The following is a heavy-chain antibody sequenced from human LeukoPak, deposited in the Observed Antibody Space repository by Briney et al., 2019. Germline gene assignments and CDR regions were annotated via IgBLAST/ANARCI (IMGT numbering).Heavy chain of an antibody. CDR1: GGSFSGYY. J-gene: IGHJ4*02. V-gene: IGHV4-34*01. CDR2: IYHSGST. CDR3: ASQGQTYYDFWSGYQFDY. D-gene: IGHD3-3*01. Sequence: PSEALSLTCAVYGGSFSGYYWSWIRQPPGKGLEWIGSIYHSGSTYYNPSLKSRVTISVDTSKNQFSLKLSSVTAADTAVYYCASQGQTYYDFWSGYQFDYWGQGTLVTVSS.